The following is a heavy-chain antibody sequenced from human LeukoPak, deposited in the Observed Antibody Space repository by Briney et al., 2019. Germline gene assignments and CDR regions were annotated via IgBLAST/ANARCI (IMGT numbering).Heavy chain of an antibody. D-gene: IGHD6-19*01. CDR1: GYTFTVYY. J-gene: IGHJ6*03. CDR3: ARMSSGWLNYYYYMDV. Sequence: ASVKVSFKSSGYTFTVYYMHWVRQAPGQGLEWMGWINPNSGGTNYSQKFQVRVTMTRDTSISTAYMELSRLRSDDTAVYYCARMSSGWLNYYYYMDVWGKGTTVTVSS. CDR2: INPNSGGT. V-gene: IGHV1-2*02.